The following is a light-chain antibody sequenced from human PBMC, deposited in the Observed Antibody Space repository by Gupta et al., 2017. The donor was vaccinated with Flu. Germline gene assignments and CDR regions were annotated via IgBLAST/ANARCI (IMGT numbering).Light chain of an antibody. J-gene: IGLJ2*01. CDR1: SGYTNYA. V-gene: IGLV4-69*01. Sequence: QLVLTQAPSASASLGASVKFTCTLNSGYTNYAIAWHQQQPGKGPRYLMKVNSDGSHNKGDGIPDRFSGYSCGAERYLNISRRQSEEEADYYCQTGDSATYVVFGGVTKLTVL. CDR2: VNSDGSH. CDR3: QTGDSATYVV.